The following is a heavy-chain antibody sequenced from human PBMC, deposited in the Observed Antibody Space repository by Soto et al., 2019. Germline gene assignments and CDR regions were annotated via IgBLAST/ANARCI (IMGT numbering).Heavy chain of an antibody. J-gene: IGHJ4*01. D-gene: IGHD6-19*01. CDR3: VRAPEQRPIDY. Sequence: GGSLRLSCAASGFTLSDYWMHWVRQVPGKGLLWVSRISVDGRGTTYADSVKGRFTISRDNAKNTLYLQMDSLRAEDTAVYYCVRAPEQRPIDYRGHGSLVPVSS. V-gene: IGHV3-74*03. CDR1: GFTLSDYW. CDR2: ISVDGRGT.